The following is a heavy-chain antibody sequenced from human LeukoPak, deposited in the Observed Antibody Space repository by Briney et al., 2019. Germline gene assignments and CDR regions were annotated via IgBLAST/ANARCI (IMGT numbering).Heavy chain of an antibody. V-gene: IGHV1-69*05. CDR3: ARGESYTSSGYYY. CDR2: FMPIFGTA. D-gene: IGHD3-22*01. Sequence: SVKVSCKASGGTFSNYAISWVRQAPGQGLEWMGRFMPIFGTANHAQKFQGRGTITTDESTTTAYMELSSLKSEDTAVYYCARGESYTSSGYYYWGQGTLVTVSS. CDR1: GGTFSNYA. J-gene: IGHJ4*02.